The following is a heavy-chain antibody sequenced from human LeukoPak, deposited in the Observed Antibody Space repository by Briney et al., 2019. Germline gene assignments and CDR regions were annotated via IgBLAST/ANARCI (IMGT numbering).Heavy chain of an antibody. D-gene: IGHD6-19*01. CDR3: AKDRNSVAGTRGLDY. CDR1: GFTFSSYG. V-gene: IGHV3-30*02. J-gene: IGHJ4*02. Sequence: GGSLRLSCAASGFTFSSYGMHWVRQAPGKGLEWVAFIQYDGSNKYYADSVKGQFTISRDSSKNTLSLQMNSLRAEDTAVYYCAKDRNSVAGTRGLDYWGQGTLVTVSS. CDR2: IQYDGSNK.